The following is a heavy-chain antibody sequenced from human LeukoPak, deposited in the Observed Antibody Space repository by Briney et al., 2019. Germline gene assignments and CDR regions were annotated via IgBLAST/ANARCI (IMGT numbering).Heavy chain of an antibody. J-gene: IGHJ4*02. CDR1: GFTFSSYS. CDR2: ISGSSSYI. D-gene: IGHD1-1*01. CDR3: ARVAGKGTTGTTVDY. V-gene: IGHV3-21*01. Sequence: GGSLRLSCAASGFTFSSYSMNWVRQAPGKGLEWVSSISGSSSYIYYADSVKGRFTISRDNAKNSLYLQMNSLRAEDTAVYYCARVAGKGTTGTTVDYWGQGTLVTVSS.